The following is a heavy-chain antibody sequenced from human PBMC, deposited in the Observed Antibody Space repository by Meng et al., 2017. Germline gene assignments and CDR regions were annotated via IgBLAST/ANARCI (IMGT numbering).Heavy chain of an antibody. D-gene: IGHD6-13*01. J-gene: IGHJ1*01. CDR2: IYHSGST. V-gene: IGHV4-38-2*01. CDR1: GYSISSGYY. CDR3: AAGYSSSWRAEYFQH. Sequence: SETLSLTCAVSGYSISSGYYWGWIRQPPGKGLEWIGSIYHSGSTYYNPSLKSRVTISVDTSKNQFSLKLSSVTAADTAVYYCAAGYSSSWRAEYFQHWGQGTRVTGSS.